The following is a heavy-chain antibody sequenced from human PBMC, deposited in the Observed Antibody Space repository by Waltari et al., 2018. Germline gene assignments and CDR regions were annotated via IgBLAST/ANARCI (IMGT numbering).Heavy chain of an antibody. Sequence: QVQLVQSGAEVKKPGASVKVSCKASGYTFTSYDITWVRQATGQGLEWMGWMNPNSGNTGYAQKFQGRVTITRNTSISTAYMELSSLRSEDTAVYYCARGLYCSGGSCYSGFNDYWGQGTLVTVSS. J-gene: IGHJ4*02. V-gene: IGHV1-8*03. CDR2: MNPNSGNT. CDR1: GYTFTSYD. CDR3: ARGLYCSGGSCYSGFNDY. D-gene: IGHD2-15*01.